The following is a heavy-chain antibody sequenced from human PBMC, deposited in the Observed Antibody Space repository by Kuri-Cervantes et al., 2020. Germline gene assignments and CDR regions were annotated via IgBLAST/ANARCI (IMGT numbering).Heavy chain of an antibody. CDR2: IIPIFGTA. CDR1: GGTFSSYA. J-gene: IGHJ6*02. V-gene: IGHV1-69*13. Sequence: SVKVSCKASGGTFSSYAISWVRQAPGQGLEWMGGIIPIFGTANYAQKFQGRVTITADESTSTAYMELSSLRSEDTAVYYCARDPGNVPAAIPLYYYYGMDVWGQGTTVTVSS. CDR3: ARDPGNVPAAIPLYYYYGMDV. D-gene: IGHD2-2*02.